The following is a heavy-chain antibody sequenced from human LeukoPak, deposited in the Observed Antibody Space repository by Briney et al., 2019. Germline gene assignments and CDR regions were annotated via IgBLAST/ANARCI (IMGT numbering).Heavy chain of an antibody. CDR1: GYTFTSYV. J-gene: IGHJ4*02. V-gene: IGHV1-18*04. CDR3: ARSGSSGEDRFLEWLLYDF. D-gene: IGHD3-3*01. Sequence: ASVTVSCKASGYTFTSYVISWVRQAPGQGLEWMGWINSYNGNTHYAQKIHGRVTMTTDTSTTTAYMELRSLRSDASALYYCARSGSSGEDRFLEWLLYDFWGQGTLVTVSS. CDR2: INSYNGNT.